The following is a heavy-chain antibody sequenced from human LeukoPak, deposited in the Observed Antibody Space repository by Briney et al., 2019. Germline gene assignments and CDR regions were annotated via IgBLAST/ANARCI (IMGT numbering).Heavy chain of an antibody. CDR1: GFTFSDYY. J-gene: IGHJ4*02. CDR3: AREAAAGTIYFDY. CDR2: ISSSGSTI. V-gene: IGHV3-11*01. D-gene: IGHD6-13*01. Sequence: GGSLRLSCAASGFTFSDYYMSWIRQAPGKGLEWVSYISSSGSTIYYADSVKGRFTISRDNAKNSLYLQMNSLRAEDTAVYYCAREAAAGTIYFDYWGQGTLVTVSS.